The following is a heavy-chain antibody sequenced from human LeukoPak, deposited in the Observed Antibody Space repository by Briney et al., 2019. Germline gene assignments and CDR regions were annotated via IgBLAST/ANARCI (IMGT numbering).Heavy chain of an antibody. V-gene: IGHV5-51*01. CDR3: ATSLTPPYFDY. CDR2: IYPGDSDT. D-gene: IGHD3-16*02. Sequence: GESLKISCKGSGYSFTNYWIGWVRQMPGKGLEWMGIIYPGDSDTRYSPSFQGQVTISADKSISAAYLQWSSLKASDTAMYYCATSLTPPYFDYWGQGTLVTVSS. J-gene: IGHJ4*02. CDR1: GYSFTNYW.